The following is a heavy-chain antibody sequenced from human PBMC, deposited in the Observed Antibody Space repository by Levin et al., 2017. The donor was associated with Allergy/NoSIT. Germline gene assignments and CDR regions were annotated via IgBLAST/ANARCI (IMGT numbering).Heavy chain of an antibody. CDR1: GYRFTSHW. D-gene: IGHD3-22*01. J-gene: IGHJ3*02. Sequence: GESLKISCKASGYRFTSHWIAWVRQMPGEGLECMGIIYPGDSDIRYSPSFQGQVIISDDKSTSTAYLQWTSLKASDTAMYYCARPAALGYYDNIGYHAPFDSWGQGTTVTVSS. CDR2: IYPGDSDI. CDR3: ARPAALGYYDNIGYHAPFDS. V-gene: IGHV5-51*01.